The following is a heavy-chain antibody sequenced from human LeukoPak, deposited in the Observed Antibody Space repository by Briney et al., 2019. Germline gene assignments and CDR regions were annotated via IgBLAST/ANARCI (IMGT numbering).Heavy chain of an antibody. CDR2: ISAYNGNT. V-gene: IGHV1-18*01. Sequence: GASVKVSCKASGYTFTSYVISWVRQAPGQGLEWMGWISAYNGNTNYAQKLQGRVTMTTDTSTSTAYMELRSLRSDDTAVYYCARDRLVNYYDSSGYKGGFDYWGQGTLVTVSS. CDR1: GYTFTSYV. CDR3: ARDRLVNYYDSSGYKGGFDY. D-gene: IGHD3-22*01. J-gene: IGHJ4*02.